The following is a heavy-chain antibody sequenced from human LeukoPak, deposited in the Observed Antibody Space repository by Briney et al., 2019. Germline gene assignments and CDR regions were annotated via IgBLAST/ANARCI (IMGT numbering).Heavy chain of an antibody. Sequence: GASVKVSCKASGYTFTGYYMHWVRQAPGQGLEWMGWINPNSGGTNYAQKFQGWVTMTRDTSISTAYMELSRLRSDDTAVYYCASDGYYGDYYFDYWGQGTLVTVSS. CDR2: INPNSGGT. CDR1: GYTFTGYY. J-gene: IGHJ4*02. D-gene: IGHD4-17*01. CDR3: ASDGYYGDYYFDY. V-gene: IGHV1-2*04.